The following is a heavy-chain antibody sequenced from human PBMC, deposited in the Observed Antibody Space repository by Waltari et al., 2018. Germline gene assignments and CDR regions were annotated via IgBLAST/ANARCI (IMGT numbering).Heavy chain of an antibody. CDR1: NSAA. CDR2: TYYRSKWYN. V-gene: IGHV6-1*01. D-gene: IGHD1-26*01. Sequence: NSAAWNWIRQSPSRGLEWLGRTYYRSKWYNDYAVSVKSRITINPDTSKNQFSLQLNSVTPEDTAVYYCAREGGAAGYYYGMDVWGQGTTVTVSS. CDR3: AREGGAAGYYYGMDV. J-gene: IGHJ6*02.